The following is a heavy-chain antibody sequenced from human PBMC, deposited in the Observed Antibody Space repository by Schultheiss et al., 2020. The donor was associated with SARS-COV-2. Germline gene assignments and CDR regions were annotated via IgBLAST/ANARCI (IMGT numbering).Heavy chain of an antibody. J-gene: IGHJ4*02. D-gene: IGHD4-17*01. CDR1: GGSFSGYY. V-gene: IGHV4-59*01. CDR2: IYYSGST. Sequence: SETLSLTCAVYGGSFSGYYWSWIRQPPGKGLEWIGYIYYSGSTNYNPSLKSRVTISVDTSKNQFSLKLSSVTAADTAMYYCARFDSTTTFDYWGQGTLVTVSS. CDR3: ARFDSTTTFDY.